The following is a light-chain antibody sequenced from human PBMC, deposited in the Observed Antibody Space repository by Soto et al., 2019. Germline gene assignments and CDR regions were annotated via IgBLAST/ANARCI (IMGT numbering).Light chain of an antibody. V-gene: IGLV1-40*01. J-gene: IGLJ2*01. CDR2: GNS. CDR1: GSNIGSGYD. Sequence: QSVLTQPPSVSGAPGQRVTISCTGRGSNIGSGYDVHWYQQFPGTAPKLLIYGNSNRPSGVPDRFSGSKSGTSASLAITGLQAEDEADYYCQSYDSGLGVVFGGGTKLTV. CDR3: QSYDSGLGVV.